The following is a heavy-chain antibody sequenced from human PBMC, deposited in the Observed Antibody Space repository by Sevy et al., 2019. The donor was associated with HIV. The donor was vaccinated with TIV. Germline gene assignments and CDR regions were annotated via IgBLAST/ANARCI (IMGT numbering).Heavy chain of an antibody. J-gene: IGHJ4*02. D-gene: IGHD3-22*01. Sequence: GGCLRLSCAASGFTFSSYAMSWVRQAPGKGLEWVSAISGSGGSTYYADSVKGRFTISRDNSKNTLYLQMNSLRAEDTAVYHCAKRSGYYDSRGYLGRYFDYWGQGTLVTVSS. CDR2: ISGSGGST. V-gene: IGHV3-23*01. CDR1: GFTFSSYA. CDR3: AKRSGYYDSRGYLGRYFDY.